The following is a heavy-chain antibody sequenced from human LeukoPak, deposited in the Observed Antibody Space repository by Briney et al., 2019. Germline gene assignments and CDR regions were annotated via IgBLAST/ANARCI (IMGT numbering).Heavy chain of an antibody. CDR2: INPNSGGT. CDR1: GYTFTGYY. V-gene: IGHV1-2*06. Sequence: ASVKVSCKASGYTFTGYYIHWVRQAPGQGLEWMGRINPNSGGTNYAQKFQGRVTMTRDTSISTAYMELSRLRSDDTAVYYCARLPPGFGATNSDYWGQGTRVTVSS. D-gene: IGHD1-26*01. J-gene: IGHJ4*02. CDR3: ARLPPGFGATNSDY.